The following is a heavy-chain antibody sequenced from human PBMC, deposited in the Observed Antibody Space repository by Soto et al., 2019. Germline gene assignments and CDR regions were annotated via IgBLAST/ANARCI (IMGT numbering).Heavy chain of an antibody. Sequence: QVQLVQSGAEVKKPGSSVKVSCKASGGTFSSYTISWVRQAPGQGLEWMGRIIPIRGIANYAQKFQGRVTITADKSTSTAYMELRSLRSEDTAVYYCALWVAPKRDYYYYYYMDVWGKGTTVTVSS. V-gene: IGHV1-69*02. CDR1: GGTFSSYT. CDR3: ALWVAPKRDYYYYYYMDV. D-gene: IGHD2-15*01. CDR2: IIPIRGIA. J-gene: IGHJ6*03.